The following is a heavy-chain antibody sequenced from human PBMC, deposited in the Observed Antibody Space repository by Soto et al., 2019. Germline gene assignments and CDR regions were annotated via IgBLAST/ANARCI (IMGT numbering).Heavy chain of an antibody. CDR2: ISSNGGST. CDR3: AKGYCSGGSCYTFDY. D-gene: IGHD2-15*01. Sequence: GGSLRTSCAASGFTFSSYAMHWVRQAPGKGLEYVSAISSNGGSTYYANSVKGRFTISRDNSKNTLYLQMGSLRAEDMAVYYCAKGYCSGGSCYTFDYWGQGTLVTVSS. J-gene: IGHJ4*02. CDR1: GFTFSSYA. V-gene: IGHV3-64*01.